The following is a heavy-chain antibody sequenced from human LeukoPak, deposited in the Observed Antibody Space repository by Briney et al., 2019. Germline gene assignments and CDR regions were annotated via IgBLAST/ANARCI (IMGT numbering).Heavy chain of an antibody. CDR3: ARDPLKLGGFDP. CDR2: IYYSGST. D-gene: IGHD7-27*01. CDR1: GGSISSGGYY. V-gene: IGHV4-31*03. Sequence: SETLFLTCTVPGGSISSGGYYWSWIRQHPGKGLEWIGYIYYSGSTYYNPSLKSRVTISVDTSKNQFSLKLSSVTAADTAVYYCARDPLKLGGFDPWGQGTLVTVSS. J-gene: IGHJ5*02.